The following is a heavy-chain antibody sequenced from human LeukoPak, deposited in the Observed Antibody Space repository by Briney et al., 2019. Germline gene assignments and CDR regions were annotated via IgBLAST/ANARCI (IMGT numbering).Heavy chain of an antibody. D-gene: IGHD3-22*01. J-gene: IGHJ5*02. CDR1: GGSISSYY. CDR2: IYYGGST. Sequence: SETLSLTCTVSGGSISSYYWSWIRQPPGKGLEWLGYIYYGGSTNYNPSLKSRATISADTSKNQFSLKLTSMTAADRAVYFCARGFSLAYYDSSGFFYDSWGRGTMVTVPP. V-gene: IGHV4-59*12. CDR3: ARGFSLAYYDSSGFFYDS.